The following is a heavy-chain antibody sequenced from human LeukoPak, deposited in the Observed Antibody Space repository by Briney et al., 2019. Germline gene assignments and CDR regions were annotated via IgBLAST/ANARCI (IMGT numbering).Heavy chain of an antibody. D-gene: IGHD4-17*01. Sequence: PVKVSCKASGYTFTSYGISWVRQAPGQELEWMGRIIPILGIANYAQQFQGRVTITADKSTSTAYMELSSLRSEDTAVYYCARVKSWSHRYGDYGEGYFDYWGQGTLVTVSS. V-gene: IGHV1-69*04. CDR3: ARVKSWSHRYGDYGEGYFDY. CDR1: GYTFTSYG. CDR2: IIPILGIA. J-gene: IGHJ4*02.